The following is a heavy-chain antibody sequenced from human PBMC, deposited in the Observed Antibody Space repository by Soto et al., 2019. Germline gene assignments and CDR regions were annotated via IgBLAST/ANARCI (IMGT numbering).Heavy chain of an antibody. J-gene: IGHJ4*02. D-gene: IGHD3-10*01. CDR3: ARWIRGTVDY. V-gene: IGHV3-7*01. CDR1: AFTFSNYY. CDR2: IKEDGSDK. Sequence: EVQLVASGGALVQPGGSLRLSCAASAFTFSNYYVGWVRQAPGKGLEWLANIKEDGSDKYYVDSVKGRFTIFRDNAESSLYLQMNSLRAEDTAVYYCARWIRGTVDYWGQGTLVTVSS.